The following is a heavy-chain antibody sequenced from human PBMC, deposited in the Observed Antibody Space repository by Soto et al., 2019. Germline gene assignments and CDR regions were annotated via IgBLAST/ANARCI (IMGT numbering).Heavy chain of an antibody. CDR1: GVPFNSYA. CDR3: AGGWVEMATITAVVDY. Sequence: QVQLVQSGAEVKKPGSSVKVSCKTSGVPFNSYAISWVRQAPGHGLEWMGGIFPLFGTSNYAQKLQGRLTMTADESTRTAYMELSSLKSEDTAVYYCAGGWVEMATITAVVDYWGQGTLVTVSS. V-gene: IGHV1-69*01. D-gene: IGHD5-12*01. CDR2: IFPLFGTS. J-gene: IGHJ4*02.